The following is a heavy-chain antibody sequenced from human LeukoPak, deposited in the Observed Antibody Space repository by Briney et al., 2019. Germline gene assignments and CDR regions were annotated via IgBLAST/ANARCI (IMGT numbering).Heavy chain of an antibody. D-gene: IGHD3-10*01. Sequence: SQTLTLTCTVSGGSSSSGGYYWSWIRQPPGKGLEWIGYIYHSGSTYYNPSLKSRVTISVDRSKNQFSLKLSSVTAADTAVYYCAGSGGLANQGAVFDYWGQGTLVTVSS. CDR1: GGSSSSGGYY. CDR3: AGSGGLANQGAVFDY. V-gene: IGHV4-30-2*01. J-gene: IGHJ4*02. CDR2: IYHSGST.